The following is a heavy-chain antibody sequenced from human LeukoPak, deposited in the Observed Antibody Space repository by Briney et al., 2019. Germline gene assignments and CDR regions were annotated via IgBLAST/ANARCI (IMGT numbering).Heavy chain of an antibody. CDR2: IFHTGST. J-gene: IGHJ6*03. D-gene: IGHD3-10*01. CDR3: ARHRGRGLVRGVRHYYYMDV. CDR1: GDSISNSNW. V-gene: IGHV4-4*02. Sequence: PSETLSLTCAVSGDSISNSNWWSWVRQPPGKGLEWIGYIFHTGSTNYNPSLKSRVTISVDKSKNQFSLRLISVTAADTAVYYCARHRGRGLVRGVRHYYYMDVWGKGTTVTISS.